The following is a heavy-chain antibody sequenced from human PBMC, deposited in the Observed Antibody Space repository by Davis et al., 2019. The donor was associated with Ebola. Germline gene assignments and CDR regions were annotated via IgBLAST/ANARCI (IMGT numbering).Heavy chain of an antibody. D-gene: IGHD3-16*01. V-gene: IGHV3-30*18. CDR1: GFTFSSYG. CDR2: ISYDGSNK. Sequence: GESLKISCAASGFTFSSYGMHWVRPAPGKGLEWVAVISYDGSNKYYADSVKGRFTISRDNSKNTLYLQMNSLRAEDTAVYYCAKARRGGIDYWGQGTLVTVSS. J-gene: IGHJ4*02. CDR3: AKARRGGIDY.